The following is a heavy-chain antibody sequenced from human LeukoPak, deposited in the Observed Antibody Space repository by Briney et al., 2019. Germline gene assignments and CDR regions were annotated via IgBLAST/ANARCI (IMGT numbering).Heavy chain of an antibody. CDR1: GYTFTSYY. D-gene: IGHD2-2*02. J-gene: IGHJ5*02. Sequence: ASVKVSCKASGYTFTSYYMHWRRQAPGQGPEWMGIINPRGGRTNYAQKFQGRVTMTRDMSTSTAYMELSSLRSEDRAVYYCARVAGGRYCSSTSCYMRGWFDPWGQGTLVTVSS. V-gene: IGHV1-46*01. CDR2: INPRGGRT. CDR3: ARVAGGRYCSSTSCYMRGWFDP.